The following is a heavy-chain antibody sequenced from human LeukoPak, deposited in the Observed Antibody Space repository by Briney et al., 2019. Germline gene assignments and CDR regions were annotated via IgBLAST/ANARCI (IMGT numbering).Heavy chain of an antibody. J-gene: IGHJ3*02. V-gene: IGHV4-39*07. CDR3: ARFGRDHYYDSRAFDI. CDR1: GGSISSSSYY. CDR2: IYYSGST. Sequence: SETLSLTCAVSGGSISSSSYYWGWIRQPPGKGLEWIGSIYYSGSTYYNPSLKSRVTISVDTSKNQFSLKLSSVTAADTAVYYCARFGRDHYYDSRAFDIWGQGTMVTVSS. D-gene: IGHD3-22*01.